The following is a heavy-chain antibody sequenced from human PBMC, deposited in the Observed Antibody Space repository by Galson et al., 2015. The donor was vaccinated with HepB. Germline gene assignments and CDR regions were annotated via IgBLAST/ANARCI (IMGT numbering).Heavy chain of an antibody. J-gene: IGHJ4*02. Sequence: SLRLSCAASGFTFSNSWMHWVRQAPGKGLVWVSRINGDGSSTDYVASVKGRFTISRDNAKNTLYLQMNSLRAEDTAVYYCARAIGYSYGYAYWGQGPLVTVSP. D-gene: IGHD5-18*01. CDR3: ARAIGYSYGYAY. CDR2: INGDGSST. V-gene: IGHV3-74*01. CDR1: GFTFSNSW.